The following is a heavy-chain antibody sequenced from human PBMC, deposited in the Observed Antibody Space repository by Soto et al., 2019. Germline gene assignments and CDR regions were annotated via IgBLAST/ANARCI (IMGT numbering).Heavy chain of an antibody. Sequence: QLLQSGGGLVQPGGSLTLSCAASGFTFGTTDMSWVRQAPGEGLEWVSTIDGSGGITYYADSVKGRFTISRDNSRNTLYLQMNSLGGDDTALYYCVKNSGWFNTWGQGALVTVSS. CDR2: IDGSGGIT. D-gene: IGHD3-10*01. CDR3: VKNSGWFNT. V-gene: IGHV3-23*01. J-gene: IGHJ5*02. CDR1: GFTFGTTD.